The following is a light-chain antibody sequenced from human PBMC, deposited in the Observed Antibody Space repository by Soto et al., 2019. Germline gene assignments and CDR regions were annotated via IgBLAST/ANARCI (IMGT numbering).Light chain of an antibody. Sequence: DIQMTQSPSSVSASVGDTVTITCRASQDINVYLNWYQQKPGEVPKLLIYSASSLHSGVPSRFTGSGSETDFTLTIRSLQPEDFATYYCQQYGSSPWTFGQGTKVEIK. CDR3: QQYGSSPWT. V-gene: IGKV1-39*01. CDR1: QDINVY. J-gene: IGKJ1*01. CDR2: SAS.